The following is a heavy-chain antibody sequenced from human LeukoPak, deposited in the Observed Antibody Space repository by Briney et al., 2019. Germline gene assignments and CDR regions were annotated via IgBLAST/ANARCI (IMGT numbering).Heavy chain of an antibody. V-gene: IGHV4-59*08. Sequence: SETLSLTCIVSGGSISSYYWTWVRQPPGKGLEWIGYIYYNGSTSYNPSLKSRVTISVGNTKNQFSLKLNSVTAADTAVYYCARHFPGIAVAGLDYWGQGILVTVSS. J-gene: IGHJ4*02. D-gene: IGHD6-19*01. CDR2: IYYNGST. CDR3: ARHFPGIAVAGLDY. CDR1: GGSISSYY.